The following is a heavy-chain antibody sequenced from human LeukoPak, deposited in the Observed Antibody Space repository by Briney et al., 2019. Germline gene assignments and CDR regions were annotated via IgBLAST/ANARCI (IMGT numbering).Heavy chain of an antibody. CDR1: GFTFSSYA. J-gene: IGHJ4*02. CDR2: ISYDGSNK. Sequence: PGGSLRLSCAASGFTFSSYAMHWVRQAPGKGLEWVAVISYDGSNKYYADSMKGRFTISRDNSKNTLYLQMNSLRAEDTAVYYCAREGVYSGYDPVYWGQGTLVTVSS. CDR3: AREGVYSGYDPVY. D-gene: IGHD5-12*01. V-gene: IGHV3-30-3*01.